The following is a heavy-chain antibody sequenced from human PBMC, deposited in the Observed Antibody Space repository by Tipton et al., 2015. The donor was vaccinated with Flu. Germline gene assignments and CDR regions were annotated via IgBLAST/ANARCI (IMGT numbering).Heavy chain of an antibody. CDR2: IHPSDSNT. V-gene: IGHV5-51*01. D-gene: IGHD3-10*01. CDR3: AGLVSTGDINLDF. J-gene: IGHJ4*02. Sequence: QLVQSGAEERKPGESLKISCKASGYTFTKYSIGWVRQTPGKGLEWMGIIHPSDSNTRYSPSFQGQVTISADLFINTMYLQWNSLEASDTGIYYCAGLVSTGDINLDFWGQGTRVTVSS. CDR1: GYTFTKYS.